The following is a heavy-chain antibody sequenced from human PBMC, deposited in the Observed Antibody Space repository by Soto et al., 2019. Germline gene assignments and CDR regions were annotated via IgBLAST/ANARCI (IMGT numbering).Heavy chain of an antibody. J-gene: IGHJ6*02. CDR3: ARVPSPFDFYYAMDV. CDR2: IYYGGST. Sequence: SETLSLTCTVSGDSISRSSYLWGWIRQPPGRGLEWIGSIYYGGSTYYNPSLKSRATISVDTSKNQFSLKLNSVTAADTAVYFCARVPSPFDFYYAMDVWGQGTTVTVSS. V-gene: IGHV4-39*01. D-gene: IGHD3-16*01. CDR1: GDSISRSSYL.